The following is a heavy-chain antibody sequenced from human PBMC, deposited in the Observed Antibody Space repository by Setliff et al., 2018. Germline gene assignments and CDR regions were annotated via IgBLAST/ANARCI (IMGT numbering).Heavy chain of an antibody. J-gene: IGHJ4*02. CDR3: ATRTPVTFSGVVTTV. Sequence: ASVKVSCKASGLTFTTFSISWVRQAPGQGLEWMGWITNYNGKTDYAQKFQDRVILTTDTSTNTAYMELRNLRPGDKAIYYCATRTPVTFSGVVTTVWGQGSLVTV. V-gene: IGHV1-18*01. D-gene: IGHD3-3*01. CDR2: ITNYNGKT. CDR1: GLTFTTFS.